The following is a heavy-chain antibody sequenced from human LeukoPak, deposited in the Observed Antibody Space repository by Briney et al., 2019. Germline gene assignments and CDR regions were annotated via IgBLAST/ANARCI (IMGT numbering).Heavy chain of an antibody. V-gene: IGHV3-21*01. D-gene: IGHD6-13*01. J-gene: IGHJ6*03. Sequence: GGSLRLSCAASGFIFNTYTMNWIRQAPGKGLEWVSSISGSGSYIYYADSVKGRFTISRDNAKNSLYLQMNSLRAEDTAVYYCASSSWYYYYYMDVWGKGTTVTVSS. CDR2: ISGSGSYI. CDR3: ASSSWYYYYYMDV. CDR1: GFIFNTYT.